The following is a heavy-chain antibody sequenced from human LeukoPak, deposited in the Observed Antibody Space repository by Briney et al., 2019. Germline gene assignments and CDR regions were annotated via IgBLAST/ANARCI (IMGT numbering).Heavy chain of an antibody. CDR3: ARGYSNYHSYYYMDV. CDR1: GASISSGRYL. D-gene: IGHD4-11*01. Sequence: PSETLSLTCTVSGASISSGRYLWSWIRQSAGKGLEWIGRIYASGTTNDNPSLNSRVTISVDTSKNQFSLKLNSVTAADTAVYYCARGYSNYHSYYYMDVWGKGTTVTVSS. CDR2: IYASGTT. V-gene: IGHV4-61*02. J-gene: IGHJ6*03.